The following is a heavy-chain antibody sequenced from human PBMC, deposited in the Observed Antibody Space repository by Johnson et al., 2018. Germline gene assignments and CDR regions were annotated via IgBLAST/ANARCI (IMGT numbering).Heavy chain of an antibody. Sequence: QVQLQQWGAGLLKPSETLSLTCAVYGGSFSGYYWSWIRQPPGKGLEWIGEINHSGSTNYNPSLKSRVTISVDTSKNQFSLKLSSVTAADTAVFYCGRGAPVGRQQLVPRGAYYYDSSGYPYYYYMDVWGKGTTVTVSS. CDR2: INHSGST. V-gene: IGHV4-34*01. J-gene: IGHJ6*03. D-gene: IGHD3-22*01. CDR1: GGSFSGYY. CDR3: GRGAPVGRQQLVPRGAYYYDSSGYPYYYYMDV.